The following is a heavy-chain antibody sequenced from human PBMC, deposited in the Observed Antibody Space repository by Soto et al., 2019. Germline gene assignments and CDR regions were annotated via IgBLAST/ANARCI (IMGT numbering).Heavy chain of an antibody. V-gene: IGHV4-31*03. J-gene: IGHJ3*02. D-gene: IGHD3-22*01. CDR2: IYYSGST. Sequence: QVQLQESGPGLVKPSQTLSLTCTVSGGSISSGGYYWSWIRQHPGKGLEWIGYIYYSGSTYYNPSLKSRVTISVDTSKNQFSLKLSSVTAADTAVYYCARDYGGGDYDSSGYYYWGAFDIWGQGTMVTVSS. CDR1: GGSISSGGYY. CDR3: ARDYGGGDYDSSGYYYWGAFDI.